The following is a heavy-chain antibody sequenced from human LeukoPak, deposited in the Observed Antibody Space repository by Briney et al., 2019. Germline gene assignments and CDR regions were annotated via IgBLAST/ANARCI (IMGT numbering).Heavy chain of an antibody. V-gene: IGHV3-7*04. CDR1: GFTFSSYW. Sequence: GGSLRLSCAASGFTFSSYWMSWVRQPPGKGLECVANIKQDGSEKYYVDSVKGRFTISRDNAKNSLYPQMNSLRAEDTAVYYCARAYDFWSGYCDYWGQGTLATVSS. D-gene: IGHD3-3*01. CDR3: ARAYDFWSGYCDY. CDR2: IKQDGSEK. J-gene: IGHJ4*02.